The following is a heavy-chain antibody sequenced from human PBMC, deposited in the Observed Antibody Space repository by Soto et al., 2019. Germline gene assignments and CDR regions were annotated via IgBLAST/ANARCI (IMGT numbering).Heavy chain of an antibody. V-gene: IGHV3-30*18. Sequence: QVQLVESGGGVVQPGGSLRLSCEASGFTFSKFGIHWVRQAPGKGLEWVAVVSYDGSFKYYADSVKGRFIISRDNSKNPLYRQMNSLRPEDTALYYCAKDSAQLLFDYYDYGMDVWGQGTTVTVSS. D-gene: IGHD2-2*01. CDR3: AKDSAQLLFDYYDYGMDV. J-gene: IGHJ6*02. CDR2: VSYDGSFK. CDR1: GFTFSKFG.